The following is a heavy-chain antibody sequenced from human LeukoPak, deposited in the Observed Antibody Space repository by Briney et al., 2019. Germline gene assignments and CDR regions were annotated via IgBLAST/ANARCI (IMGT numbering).Heavy chain of an antibody. CDR3: ARDLIDYYFDY. CDR2: IKQDGSEK. CDR1: GFTFSSYW. Sequence: PGGSLRLSCAASGFTFSSYWMSWVRQAPGKGLGWVANIKQDGSEKYYVDSVKGRFTISRDNAKNSLYLQMNSLRAEDTAVYYCARDLIDYYFDYWGQGTLVTVSS. J-gene: IGHJ4*02. V-gene: IGHV3-7*01.